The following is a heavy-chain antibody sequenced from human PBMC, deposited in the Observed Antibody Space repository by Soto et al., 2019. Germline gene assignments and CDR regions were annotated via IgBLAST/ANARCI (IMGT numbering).Heavy chain of an antibody. CDR3: ARVHCSAGTCLDGLDF. V-gene: IGHV6-1*01. J-gene: IGHJ6*02. CDR1: GDSVSSNGAF. D-gene: IGHD2-15*01. Sequence: SQTLSLTCFSSGDSVSSNGAFWNLIRQCPSRGLQWLGRIYYRSKWFHDYAASVESRMAINPDTSRNQFSLQLNYVTPEDTAVYYCARVHCSAGTCLDGLDFWGQGTTVTVSS. CDR2: IYYRSKWFH.